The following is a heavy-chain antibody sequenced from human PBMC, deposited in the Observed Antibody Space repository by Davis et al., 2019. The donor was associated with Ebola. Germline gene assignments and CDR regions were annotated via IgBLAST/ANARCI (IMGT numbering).Heavy chain of an antibody. CDR3: ARGEQWLTFDY. D-gene: IGHD6-19*01. J-gene: IGHJ4*02. CDR1: GYTFTNYG. Sequence: AASVKVSCKASGYTFTNYGITWVRQAPGQGLEWMGWFSAHNGNIYYAQKFQGRVTLTRDTSSSTAYMELSSLRSEDTAVYYCARGEQWLTFDYWGQGTLVTVSS. V-gene: IGHV1-18*04. CDR2: FSAHNGNI.